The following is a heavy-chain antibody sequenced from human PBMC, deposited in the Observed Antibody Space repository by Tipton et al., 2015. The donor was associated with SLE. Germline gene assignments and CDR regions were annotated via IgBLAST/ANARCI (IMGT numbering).Heavy chain of an antibody. CDR1: DGSIRDYY. J-gene: IGHJ4*02. V-gene: IGHV4-4*07. D-gene: IGHD6-13*01. CDR2: IYASGST. Sequence: TLSLTCTVSDGSIRDYYWTWIRQPAGEGLEWIGRIYASGSTNYNPSLRSRVTISIDTSENQFSLKMRSVTAADTAVYYCARETYSSSWNFDYWGQGTLVTVSS. CDR3: ARETYSSSWNFDY.